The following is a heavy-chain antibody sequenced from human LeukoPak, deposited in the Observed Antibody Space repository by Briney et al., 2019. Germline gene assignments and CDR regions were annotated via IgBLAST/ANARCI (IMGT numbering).Heavy chain of an antibody. CDR2: INHTGGT. CDR3: ARGDGPTGEDRYFDY. Sequence: SETLSLTCGVYGGSFSGYYWVWIRQPPGKGLEWIGEINHTGGTNYNPSLKSRVTISLDTSKNEFSLRLSSVTAADTAVYYCARGDGPTGEDRYFDYWGQGTLVTVSS. CDR1: GGSFSGYY. D-gene: IGHD7-27*01. V-gene: IGHV4-34*01. J-gene: IGHJ4*02.